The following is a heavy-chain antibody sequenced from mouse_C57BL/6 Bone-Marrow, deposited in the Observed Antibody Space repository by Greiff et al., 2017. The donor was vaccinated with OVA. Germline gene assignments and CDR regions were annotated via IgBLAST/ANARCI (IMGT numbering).Heavy chain of an antibody. Sequence: EVMLVESGGDLVKPGGSLKLSCAASGFTFSSYGMSWVRQTPDKRLEWVATISSGGSYTYYPDSVKGRFTISRDNAKNTLYLQMSSLTSEDTAMYYCARRDGYPYWYFDVWGTGTTVTVSS. V-gene: IGHV5-6*02. CDR2: ISSGGSYT. CDR1: GFTFSSYG. D-gene: IGHD2-3*01. CDR3: ARRDGYPYWYFDV. J-gene: IGHJ1*03.